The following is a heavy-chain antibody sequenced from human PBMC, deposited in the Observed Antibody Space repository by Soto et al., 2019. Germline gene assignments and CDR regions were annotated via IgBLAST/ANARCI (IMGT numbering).Heavy chain of an antibody. CDR3: AREAWFAKTPFDX. Sequence: ASVKVSFKTSGFTLNDFGFSWVRQAPGQGLEWMGWISGYDGNTNFSQKYEGRVTMNMDSSTSTAYMELRNLRSEDTAMYYCAREAWFAKTPFDXWGQGTMVTVSX. V-gene: IGHV1-18*01. J-gene: IGHJ4*02. CDR1: GFTLNDFG. CDR2: ISGYDGNT. D-gene: IGHD3-10*01.